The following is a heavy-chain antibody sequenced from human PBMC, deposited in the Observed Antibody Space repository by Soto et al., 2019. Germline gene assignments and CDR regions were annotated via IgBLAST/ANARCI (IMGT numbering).Heavy chain of an antibody. CDR2: IIPIFGTA. Sequence: QVQLVQSGAEVKRPGSSVKVSCKASGGTFSSYAISWVRQAPGQGLEWMGGIIPIFGTANYAQKFQGRVTITADESTRTAYMELSRLSSEDTAVYYCAARIAVAGTEAYYYGMDVWGQGTTVTVSS. V-gene: IGHV1-69*12. CDR1: GGTFSSYA. J-gene: IGHJ6*02. CDR3: AARIAVAGTEAYYYGMDV. D-gene: IGHD6-19*01.